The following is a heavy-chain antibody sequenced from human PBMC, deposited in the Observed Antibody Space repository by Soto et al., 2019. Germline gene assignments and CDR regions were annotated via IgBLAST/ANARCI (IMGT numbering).Heavy chain of an antibody. D-gene: IGHD4-4*01. CDR2: IYHSGST. CDR3: SRGEDSSYYHYWYFDF. J-gene: IGHJ2*01. CDR1: GPSISSGGQS. Sequence: QLQLQESGSGLVKPSQTLSLTCAVSGPSISSGGQSWSWIRQPPGKRLERIGYIYHSGSTYYNPSLMSRVTISVGTSKNQSSLKLSSVTAADTAVYYCSRGEDSSYYHYWYFDFWGRGTLVTVSS. V-gene: IGHV4-30-2*01.